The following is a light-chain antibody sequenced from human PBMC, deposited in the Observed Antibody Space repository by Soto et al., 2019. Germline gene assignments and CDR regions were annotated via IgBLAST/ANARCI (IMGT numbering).Light chain of an antibody. J-gene: IGKJ1*01. CDR3: MQNTHWPWRT. CDR1: QSLVYSDGNAY. V-gene: IGKV2-30*01. CDR2: KVS. Sequence: EVVMTQSPLSLPVTLGQPASISCRSSQSLVYSDGNAYLHWFQQRPGQSPRRLIYKVSNRDSGAPDRLSGSASGTNCTLTIGRVEAEDVGVYSCMQNTHWPWRTSGQRTKAEI.